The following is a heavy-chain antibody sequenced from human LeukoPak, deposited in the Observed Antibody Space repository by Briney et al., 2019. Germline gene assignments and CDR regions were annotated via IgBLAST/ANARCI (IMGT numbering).Heavy chain of an antibody. V-gene: IGHV3-21*01. D-gene: IGHD3-9*01. CDR3: ARANDNYYYYYMDV. CDR2: ISSSRSYI. Sequence: GRSLRLSCAASGFTFSSYTMRWVRHAPGKGLGWVSSISSSRSYIYYADSVKGRFTSSRDNAKNSLYLQMNSLRAEDTAVYYCARANDNYYYYYMDVWGKGTTVTISS. J-gene: IGHJ6*03. CDR1: GFTFSSYT.